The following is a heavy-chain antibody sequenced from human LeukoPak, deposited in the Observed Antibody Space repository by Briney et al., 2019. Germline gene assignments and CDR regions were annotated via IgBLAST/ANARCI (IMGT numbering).Heavy chain of an antibody. CDR1: GGTFSSYA. V-gene: IGHV1-69*13. CDR2: SIPIFGTA. CDR3: ARDSDYYDSSGYYYYGMDV. Sequence: GASVKVSCTASGGTFSSYAISWVRQAPGQGLEWMGGSIPIFGTANYAQKFQGRVTITADESTSTAYMELSSLRSEDTAVYYCARDSDYYDSSGYYYYGMDVWGQGTTVTVSS. D-gene: IGHD3-22*01. J-gene: IGHJ6*02.